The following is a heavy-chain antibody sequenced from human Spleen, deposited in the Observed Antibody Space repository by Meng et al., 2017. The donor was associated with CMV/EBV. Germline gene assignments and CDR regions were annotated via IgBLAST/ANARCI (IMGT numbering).Heavy chain of an antibody. J-gene: IGHJ4*02. CDR3: ARDNNWGPDY. CDR1: GYTFTAHY. V-gene: IGHV1-2*02. Sequence: SCKASGYTFTAHYFHWVRHAPGQGLEWMGWIHPHRGDTNYAQQFQGRVTLTRDTSINTGYMELTRLTSDDTAVYYCARDNNWGPDYWGQGTLVTVSS. D-gene: IGHD7-27*01. CDR2: IHPHRGDT.